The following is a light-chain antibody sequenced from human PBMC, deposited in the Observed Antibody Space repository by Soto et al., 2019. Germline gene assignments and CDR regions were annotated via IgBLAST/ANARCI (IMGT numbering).Light chain of an antibody. J-gene: IGKJ1*01. CDR3: QQYGSSPT. CDR1: QSISSW. Sequence: DIQMTQSPSTLSASVGDRGTITFRASQSISSWLAWYQQKPGKAPKLLIYAASTLQSGVPSRFSGSGSGTDFTLTISRLEPEDFAVYYCQQYGSSPTFGQGTKVDIK. V-gene: IGKV1-5*01. CDR2: AAS.